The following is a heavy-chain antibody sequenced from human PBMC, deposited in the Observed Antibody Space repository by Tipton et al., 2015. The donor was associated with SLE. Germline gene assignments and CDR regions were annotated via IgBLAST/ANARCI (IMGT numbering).Heavy chain of an antibody. Sequence: TLSLTCTVSGGSISSYFWNWIRRPPGKGLEWIGYIFHSGVTNYNPSLKSRVTISLDTSKNQFSLKLSSVTAADTAVYYCARVATTEVFDYWGQGPLVTVSS. D-gene: IGHD1-1*01. V-gene: IGHV4-59*12. J-gene: IGHJ4*02. CDR2: IFHSGVT. CDR1: GGSISSYF. CDR3: ARVATTEVFDY.